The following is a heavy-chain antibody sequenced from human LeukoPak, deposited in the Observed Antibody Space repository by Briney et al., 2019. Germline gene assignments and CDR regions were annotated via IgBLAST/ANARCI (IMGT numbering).Heavy chain of an antibody. CDR1: GGSISSRPYY. D-gene: IGHD6-6*01. CDR2: ISYSGTT. Sequence: SETLSLTCTVSGGSISSRPYYWGWVRQPPGKGLEWIGTISYSGTTYYSPSLKSRVTISLDTSKNQFSLKLSSVTAAGTAIYYCARDFSSSSTVYYYYYMDVWGKGTTVTVSS. J-gene: IGHJ6*03. V-gene: IGHV4-39*07. CDR3: ARDFSSSSTVYYYYYMDV.